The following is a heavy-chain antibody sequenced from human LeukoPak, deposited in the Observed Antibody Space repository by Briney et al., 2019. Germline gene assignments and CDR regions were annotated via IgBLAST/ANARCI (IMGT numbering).Heavy chain of an antibody. CDR1: GFTFSSYA. J-gene: IGHJ6*02. V-gene: IGHV3-23*01. CDR3: AREGCSGGSCYYYYGMDV. D-gene: IGHD2-15*01. Sequence: GGSLRLPCAASGFTFSSYAMSWVRQAPGKGLEWVSAISGSGGSTYYADSVKGRFTISRDNSKNTLYLQMNSLRAEDTAVYYCAREGCSGGSCYYYYGMDVWGQGTTVTVSS. CDR2: ISGSGGST.